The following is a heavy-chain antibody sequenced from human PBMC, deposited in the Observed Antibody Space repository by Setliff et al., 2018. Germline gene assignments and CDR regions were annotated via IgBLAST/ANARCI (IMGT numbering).Heavy chain of an antibody. CDR3: FGAGTCSY. CDR2: INPDGSEK. D-gene: IGHD3-10*01. V-gene: IGHV3-7*01. CDR1: GFSYNNCW. J-gene: IGHJ4*02. Sequence: GGSLRLSCTASGFSYNNCWVSWVRQAPGKGLEWLASINPDGSEKYYVDSVKGRFTISRDNAKNSLSLQMNSLRTEDTAVYYCFGAGTCSYWGQGTLVTVSS.